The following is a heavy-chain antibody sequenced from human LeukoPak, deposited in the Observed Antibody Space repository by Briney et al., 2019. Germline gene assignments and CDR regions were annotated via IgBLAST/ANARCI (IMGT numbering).Heavy chain of an antibody. CDR3: AKDGRLSIAVAGFYY. Sequence: GRSLRLSCAASGFTFSNHGIHWVRQAPGKGLERVAVISDDGSNKYYAESVKGRFTISRDSSKNTVYLQMTSLRAEDTGLYYCAKDGRLSIAVAGFYYWGQGALGTVSS. J-gene: IGHJ4*02. V-gene: IGHV3-30*18. CDR1: GFTFSNHG. D-gene: IGHD6-19*01. CDR2: ISDDGSNK.